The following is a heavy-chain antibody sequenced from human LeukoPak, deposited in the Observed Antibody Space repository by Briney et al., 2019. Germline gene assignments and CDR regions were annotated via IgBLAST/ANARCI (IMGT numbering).Heavy chain of an antibody. CDR2: IYHSGST. J-gene: IGHJ4*02. Sequence: PSETLSLTCAVSGGSISSGGYSWSWIRQPPGKGLEWIGYIYHSGSTYYNPSLKSRVTISVDRSKNQFSLKVSSVTAADTAVYYCARGGTGTRPNFDYWGQGTLVTVSS. CDR1: GGSISSGGYS. V-gene: IGHV4-30-2*01. CDR3: ARGGTGTRPNFDY. D-gene: IGHD1-1*01.